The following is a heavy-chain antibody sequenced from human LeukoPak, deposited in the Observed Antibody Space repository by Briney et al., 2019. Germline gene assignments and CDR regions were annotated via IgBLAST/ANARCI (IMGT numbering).Heavy chain of an antibody. CDR2: IYYSGST. Sequence: PSETLSLTCTVSGGSVSSGSYYWSWIRQHPGKGLEWIGYIYYSGSTYYNPSLKSRVTISVDMSKNQFSLKLSSVTAADTAVYYCARTNTYGAFDYWGQGTLVTVSS. J-gene: IGHJ4*02. V-gene: IGHV4-31*03. CDR1: GGSVSSGSYY. D-gene: IGHD4-17*01. CDR3: ARTNTYGAFDY.